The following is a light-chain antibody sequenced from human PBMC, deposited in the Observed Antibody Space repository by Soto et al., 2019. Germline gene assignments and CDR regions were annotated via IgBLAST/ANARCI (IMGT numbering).Light chain of an antibody. CDR1: QGISSY. V-gene: IGKV1-9*01. J-gene: IGKJ4*01. CDR2: TAS. Sequence: DIQLTQSPSFLSASVGDRVTITCRASQGISSYLAWYQQKSGKPPKLLIHTASTLHSGVPSRFSGSGSGTEFTLTIDSLQPEDFASYYCQQLHTYPVTFGGGTKVEIK. CDR3: QQLHTYPVT.